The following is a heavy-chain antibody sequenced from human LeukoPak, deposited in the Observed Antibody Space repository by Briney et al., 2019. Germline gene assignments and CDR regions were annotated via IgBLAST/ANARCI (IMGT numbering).Heavy chain of an antibody. Sequence: QPGGSLRLSCAASGFTFSSYGMHWVRQAPGKGLEWVAVIWYDGSNKYYADSVKGRFTISRDNSKNTLYLQMNSLRAEDTAVYYCAKADGNYYDSSGLPSDYWGQGTLVTVSS. CDR2: IWYDGSNK. J-gene: IGHJ4*02. CDR1: GFTFSSYG. V-gene: IGHV3-33*06. CDR3: AKADGNYYDSSGLPSDY. D-gene: IGHD3-22*01.